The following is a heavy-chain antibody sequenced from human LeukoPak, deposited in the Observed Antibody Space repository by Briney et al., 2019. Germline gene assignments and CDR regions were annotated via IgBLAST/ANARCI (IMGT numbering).Heavy chain of an antibody. Sequence: GGSLRLSCAASGFSFSSYWMSWVRQAPGKGLEWVANIKQDGSEKYYVDSVKGRFTISRDNAKNSLYLQMNSLGAEDTAVYYCARVTYYYDSSGYYGDYWGQGTLVTVSS. D-gene: IGHD3-22*01. CDR1: GFSFSSYW. J-gene: IGHJ4*02. CDR3: ARVTYYYDSSGYYGDY. V-gene: IGHV3-7*01. CDR2: IKQDGSEK.